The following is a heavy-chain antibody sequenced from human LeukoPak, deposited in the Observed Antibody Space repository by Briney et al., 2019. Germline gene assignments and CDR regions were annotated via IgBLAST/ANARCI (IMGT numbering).Heavy chain of an antibody. CDR1: GGSISSSSYY. V-gene: IGHV4-39*01. Sequence: SETLSLTCTVSGGSISSSSYYWGWLRQPPGKGLDWIGSIYYSGSTYYNPSLKSRVTISVDTSKNQFSLKLSSVTAADTAVYYCARREWSSQTRSHFDYWGQGTLVTVSS. J-gene: IGHJ4*02. CDR3: ARREWSSQTRSHFDY. CDR2: IYYSGST. D-gene: IGHD6-19*01.